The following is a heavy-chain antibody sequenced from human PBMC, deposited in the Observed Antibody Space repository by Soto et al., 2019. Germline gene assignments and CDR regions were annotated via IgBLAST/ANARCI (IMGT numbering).Heavy chain of an antibody. Sequence: EVQLLESGGGLVQPGESLRLSCAASGFTFSSYAMSWVRQAPGKGLEWVSVISGSDDSTYYADSVKGRFTISRDNSKNTLYLRMNSLRAEDTAVEYCAKRSSSSTFDFWGQGPLVTVSS. V-gene: IGHV3-23*01. CDR2: ISGSDDST. D-gene: IGHD6-6*01. CDR3: AKRSSSSTFDF. CDR1: GFTFSSYA. J-gene: IGHJ4*02.